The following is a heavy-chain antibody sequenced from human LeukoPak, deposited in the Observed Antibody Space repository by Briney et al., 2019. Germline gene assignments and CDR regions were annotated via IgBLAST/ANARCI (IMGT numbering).Heavy chain of an antibody. Sequence: SQTLSLTCTVSGGSISSGSYYWSWIRQPAGKGLEWIGRIYTSGSTNFNPSLKSRVTISVDTSKNQFSLKLSSVTAADTAVYYCARASNTIFGVGQDAFDIWGQGTMVTVSS. V-gene: IGHV4-61*02. J-gene: IGHJ3*02. CDR1: GGSISSGSYY. D-gene: IGHD3-3*01. CDR3: ARASNTIFGVGQDAFDI. CDR2: IYTSGST.